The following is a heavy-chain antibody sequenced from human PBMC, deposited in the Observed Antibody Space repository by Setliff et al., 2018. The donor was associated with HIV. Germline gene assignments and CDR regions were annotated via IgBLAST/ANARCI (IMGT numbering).Heavy chain of an antibody. CDR2: INYGGAP. V-gene: IGHV4-39*07. J-gene: IGHJ4*01. CDR1: TDSLSSSTNH. D-gene: IGHD3-22*01. CDR3: ARDPHYFDTSGYYSYFYFDY. Sequence: PLETLSLNCTVSTDSLSSSTNHWGWIRQPPGKGLEWIGNINYGGAPYYNPSLKSRVTISIDTSKSPFSLKLTSVTAADTAVYFCARDPHYFDTSGYYSYFYFDYWGHGTRVTVSS.